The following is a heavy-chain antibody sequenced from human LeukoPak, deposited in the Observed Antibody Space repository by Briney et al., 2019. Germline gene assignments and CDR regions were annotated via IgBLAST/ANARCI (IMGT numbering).Heavy chain of an antibody. CDR3: ARGAPPQN. J-gene: IGHJ4*02. CDR2: INHSGST. Sequence: SETLSLTCALYNGSFNGHYWSWIRQPPGKGLEWIGEINHSGSTSYNPSLKSRVTISIDTSKKHFSLKLTSVTAADTAVYYCARGAPPQNWGQGTLVTVSS. V-gene: IGHV4-34*01. CDR1: NGSFNGHY.